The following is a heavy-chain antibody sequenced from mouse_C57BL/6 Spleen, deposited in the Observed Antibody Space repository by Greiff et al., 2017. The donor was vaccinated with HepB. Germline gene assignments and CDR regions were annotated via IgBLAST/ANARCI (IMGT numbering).Heavy chain of an antibody. D-gene: IGHD1-1*01. CDR1: GFSLTSYG. V-gene: IGHV2-2*01. CDR2: IWSGGST. Sequence: VQLQQSGPGLVQPSQSLSITCTVSGFSLTSYGVHWVRQSPGKGLEWLGVIWSGGSTDYNAAFISRLSISKDNSKSQVFFKMNSLQADDTAIYYCARELLRYFDVWGTGTTVTVSS. CDR3: ARELLRYFDV. J-gene: IGHJ1*03.